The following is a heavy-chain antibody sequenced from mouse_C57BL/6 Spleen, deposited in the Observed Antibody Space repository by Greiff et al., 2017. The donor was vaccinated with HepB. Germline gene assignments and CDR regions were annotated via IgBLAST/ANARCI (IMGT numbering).Heavy chain of an antibody. CDR1: GYTFTSYW. J-gene: IGHJ3*01. D-gene: IGHD1-1*01. Sequence: QVQLQQPGAELVRPGTSVKLSCKASGYTFTSYWMHWVKQRPGQGLEWIGVIDPSDSYTNYNQKFKGKATLTVDTSSSTAYMQRSSLTSEDAAVYYCARYYYGSSSWFAYWGQGTLVTVSA. V-gene: IGHV1-59*01. CDR2: IDPSDSYT. CDR3: ARYYYGSSSWFAY.